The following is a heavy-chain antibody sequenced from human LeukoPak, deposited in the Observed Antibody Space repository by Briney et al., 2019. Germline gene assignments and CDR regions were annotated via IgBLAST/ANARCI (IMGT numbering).Heavy chain of an antibody. V-gene: IGHV3-30*18. J-gene: IGHJ6*04. D-gene: IGHD3-10*01. CDR2: ISYDGSNK. Sequence: GRSLRLSCAAYGFIFSSYGMHWVRQAAGKGLEWVAVISYDGSNKYYADSVDGRFTIYRANSNTPLYLQMNSLRAEDTAVYYCAKNLFFWGLLWFGDRSYGMDVWGKGTTVTVSS. CDR3: AKNLFFWGLLWFGDRSYGMDV. CDR1: GFIFSSYG.